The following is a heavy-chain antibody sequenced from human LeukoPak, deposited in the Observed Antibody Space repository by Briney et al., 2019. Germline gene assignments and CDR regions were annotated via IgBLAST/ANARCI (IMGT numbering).Heavy chain of an antibody. CDR2: IWYDGSNK. J-gene: IGHJ6*02. D-gene: IGHD2-15*01. Sequence: GGSLRLSCAASGFTFSSYGMHWVRQAPVKGLEWVAVIWYDGSNKYYADSVKGRFTISRDNSKNTLYLQMNSLRAEDTAVYYCARENIVVVVAATGYGMDVWGQGTTVTVSS. V-gene: IGHV3-33*01. CDR3: ARENIVVVVAATGYGMDV. CDR1: GFTFSSYG.